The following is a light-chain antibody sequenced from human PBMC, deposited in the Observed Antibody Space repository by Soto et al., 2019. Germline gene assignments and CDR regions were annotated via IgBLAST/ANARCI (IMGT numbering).Light chain of an antibody. CDR3: AAWDDSLNAYV. J-gene: IGLJ1*01. CDR1: SSNIGSAT. CDR2: SNN. Sequence: QSVLTQPPSASGTPGQRVTISCSGSSSNIGSATVDWYQQLPGTAPTLLIYSNNERPLGVPDRFSGSKSGTSASLAISGLQSEDEADYYCAAWDDSLNAYVFGSGTKVTVL. V-gene: IGLV1-44*01.